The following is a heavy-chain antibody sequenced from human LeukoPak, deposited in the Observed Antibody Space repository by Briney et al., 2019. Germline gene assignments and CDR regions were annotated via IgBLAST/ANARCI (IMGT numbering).Heavy chain of an antibody. CDR3: ARLSEDGSGSYERWFDS. J-gene: IGHJ5*01. V-gene: IGHV5-51*01. CDR1: GYSFNSYW. Sequence: GESLKISCKGSGYSFNSYWIGWVRQMPGKGLEWMGIIYPGDSDTRYSPSFQGHVTISADKSISTAYLQWSSLKASDTAMYYCARLSEDGSGSYERWFDSWGQGTLVTVSS. CDR2: IYPGDSDT. D-gene: IGHD3-10*01.